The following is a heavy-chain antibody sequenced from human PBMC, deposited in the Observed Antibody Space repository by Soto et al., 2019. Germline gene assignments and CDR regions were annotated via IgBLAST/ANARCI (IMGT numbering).Heavy chain of an antibody. CDR3: ARDQGYSYGPTDY. CDR2: ISSSSSTI. J-gene: IGHJ4*02. CDR1: GFTFSSYS. Sequence: GGSLRLSCAASGFTFSSYSMNWVRQAPGKGLEWVSYISSSSSTIYYADSVKGRFTISRDNAKNSLYLQMNSLRAEDTAVYYCARDQGYSYGPTDYWGQGTLDTVSS. D-gene: IGHD5-18*01. V-gene: IGHV3-48*01.